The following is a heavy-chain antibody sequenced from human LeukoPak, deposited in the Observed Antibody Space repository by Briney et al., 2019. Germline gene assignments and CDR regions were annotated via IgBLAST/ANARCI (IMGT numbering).Heavy chain of an antibody. CDR3: ARANYYDISGYDY. D-gene: IGHD3-22*01. CDR1: GFSLSDYS. Sequence: GGSLRLSCAASGFSLSDYSMHWVRRAPGKGLVWVSHIKDDGSSTSYAEIVKGRFTISRDNAKNSLYLQMNSLRAEDTAVYYCARANYYDISGYDYWGQGTLVTVSS. V-gene: IGHV3-74*01. CDR2: IKDDGSST. J-gene: IGHJ4*02.